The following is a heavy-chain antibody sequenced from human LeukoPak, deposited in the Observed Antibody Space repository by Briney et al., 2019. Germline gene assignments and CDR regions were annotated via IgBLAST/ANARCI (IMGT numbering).Heavy chain of an antibody. J-gene: IGHJ6*04. CDR3: ARLGGYGSGSMGYYYYGMDV. CDR2: IYPGDSDT. V-gene: IGHV5-51*01. CDR1: GYSFTSYW. D-gene: IGHD3-10*01. Sequence: GESLKISCKGSGYSFTSYWIGWVRQMPGKGLEWMGIIYPGDSDTRYSPSFQGQVTISAHKSISTAYLQWSSLKASDTAMYYCARLGGYGSGSMGYYYYGMDVWGKGTTVTVSS.